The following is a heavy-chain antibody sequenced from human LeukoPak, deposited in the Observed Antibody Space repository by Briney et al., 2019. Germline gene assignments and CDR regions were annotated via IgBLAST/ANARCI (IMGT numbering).Heavy chain of an antibody. CDR2: IKSKIDGETT. Sequence: GGSLRLSCAASGFSFSNAWMTWVRQAPGKGLEWVGRIKSKIDGETTDYTEPVKGRFTISRDVSKSTLYLQMNSLKSEDTAVYYCTTYKVTTAFDLWGRGTLVTVSS. CDR3: TTYKVTTAFDL. D-gene: IGHD4-17*01. CDR1: GFSFSNAW. J-gene: IGHJ2*01. V-gene: IGHV3-15*01.